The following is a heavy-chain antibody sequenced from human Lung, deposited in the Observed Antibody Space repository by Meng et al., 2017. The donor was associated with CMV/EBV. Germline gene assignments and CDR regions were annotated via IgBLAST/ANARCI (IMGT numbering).Heavy chain of an antibody. CDR2: IVPILGIR. Sequence: SVXVSXXASGGMFSSYAISWVRQARGQGLEWMGGIVPILGIRNYAQNCQDCVTITADLSTSTTYMELNSLRSEDTAVYYCSDYRQYSSSSFVQGYYYGVDVWGQGTTVTVSS. D-gene: IGHD6-6*01. CDR3: SDYRQYSSSSFVQGYYYGVDV. V-gene: IGHV1-69*10. CDR1: GGMFSSYA. J-gene: IGHJ6*02.